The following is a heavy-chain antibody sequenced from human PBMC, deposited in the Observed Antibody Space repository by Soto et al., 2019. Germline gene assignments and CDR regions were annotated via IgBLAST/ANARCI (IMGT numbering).Heavy chain of an antibody. D-gene: IGHD1-7*01. J-gene: IGHJ3*02. V-gene: IGHV1-69*13. CDR1: GGTFSSYA. CDR2: IIPIFGTA. Sequence: SVKVSCKASGGTFSSYAIRWVRQAPGQGLEWMGGIIPIFGTANYAQKFQGRVTITADESTSTAYMELSSLRSEDTAVYYCAGYNWNYVLDAFDIWGQGTMVTVSS. CDR3: AGYNWNYVLDAFDI.